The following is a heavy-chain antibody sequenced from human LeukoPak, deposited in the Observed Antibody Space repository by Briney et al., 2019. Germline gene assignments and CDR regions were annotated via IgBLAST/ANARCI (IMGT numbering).Heavy chain of an antibody. CDR3: ARRGAVADAFDI. J-gene: IGHJ3*02. Sequence: GGSLRLSCAASGFTFTSYEMNWVRQAPGKGLEWVSYISSSGSTIYYADSVKGRFTISRDNAKNSLYLQMNSLRAEDTAVYYCARRGAVADAFDIWGQGTMVTVSS. CDR1: GFTFTSYE. V-gene: IGHV3-48*03. CDR2: ISSSGSTI. D-gene: IGHD4-23*01.